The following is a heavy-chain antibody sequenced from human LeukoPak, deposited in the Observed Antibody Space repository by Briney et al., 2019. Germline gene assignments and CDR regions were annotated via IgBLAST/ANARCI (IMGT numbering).Heavy chain of an antibody. CDR3: TAQGGSGDLRY. J-gene: IGHJ4*02. D-gene: IGHD4-17*01. CDR1: GFTFGDYA. V-gene: IGHV3-49*04. CDR2: IRSKAYGGTT. Sequence: PGGSLRLSCTASGFTFGDYAMSWVRQAPGKGLEWVGFIRSKAYGGTTDYAASVNGRFTISRDDSKSIAYLQMNSLKTEDTAVYYCTAQGGSGDLRYWGQGTLVTVSS.